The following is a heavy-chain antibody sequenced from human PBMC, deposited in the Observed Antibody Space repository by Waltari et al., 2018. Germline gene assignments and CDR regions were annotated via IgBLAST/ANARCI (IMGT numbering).Heavy chain of an antibody. V-gene: IGHV3-33*01. CDR2: IWYDGSNK. D-gene: IGHD2-2*01. J-gene: IGHJ3*02. Sequence: QVQLVESGGGVVQPGRSLRLSCAAYGFTLSSYGMHWVRQAPGKGLEWVAVIWYDGSNKYYADSVKGRFTISRDNSKNTLYLQMNSLRAEDTAVYYCARGGYQLAFDIWGQGTMVTVSS. CDR3: ARGGYQLAFDI. CDR1: GFTLSSYG.